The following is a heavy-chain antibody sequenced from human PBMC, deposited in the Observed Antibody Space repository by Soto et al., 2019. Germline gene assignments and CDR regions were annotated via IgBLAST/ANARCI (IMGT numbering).Heavy chain of an antibody. Sequence: EVQLVESGGGLFQPGGSLRLSCAASGFTVSNNYMRWVRQAPGKGLEWVSLIYSGGATYYADSVKGRFTISRNNSKNTLDLQMNSLRAEDTAVYYCARDGTYNWVGGQGILVTVSS. J-gene: IGHJ4*02. V-gene: IGHV3-66*01. CDR2: IYSGGAT. CDR1: GFTVSNNY. D-gene: IGHD1-1*01. CDR3: ARDGTYNWV.